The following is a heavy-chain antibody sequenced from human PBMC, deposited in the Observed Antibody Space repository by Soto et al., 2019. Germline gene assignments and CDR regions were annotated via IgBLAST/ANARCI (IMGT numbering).Heavy chain of an antibody. CDR3: AHRRGGYNWDDAHFDY. J-gene: IGHJ4*02. CDR2: AYWDDDN. D-gene: IGHD1-20*01. CDR1: GFSLRTTGVG. V-gene: IGHV2-5*02. Sequence: QITLKESGPTLVKPTQTLTLTCSFSGFSLRTTGVGVGWIRQPPGKALEWLGFAYWDDDNRYSPSLKSRLTITKDTSGNQVVLTMTNMDPVDTATYFCAHRRGGYNWDDAHFDYWGQGTLVTVSS.